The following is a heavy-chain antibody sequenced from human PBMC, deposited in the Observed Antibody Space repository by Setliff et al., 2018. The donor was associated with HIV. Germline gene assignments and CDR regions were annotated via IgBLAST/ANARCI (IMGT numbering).Heavy chain of an antibody. V-gene: IGHV4-31*03. CDR3: ASRCGGDF. CDR1: GASISSPNYY. D-gene: IGHD2-21*01. Sequence: LSLTCTVSGASISSPNYYWSWIRQHPGKGLEFIGCIYDSGSSYYNPSLKSRVVISLDTSKNQFSLRLSSVTAADTAVYYCASRCGGDFWGQGTLVT. J-gene: IGHJ4*02. CDR2: IYDSGSS.